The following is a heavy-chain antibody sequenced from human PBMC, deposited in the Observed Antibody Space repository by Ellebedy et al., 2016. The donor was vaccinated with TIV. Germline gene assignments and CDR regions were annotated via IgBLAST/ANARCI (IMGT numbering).Heavy chain of an antibody. V-gene: IGHV3-74*01. CDR2: INTDGSST. Sequence: PGGSLRLSCAASGFTLSGYWMHWVRQVPGKGLMWVSRINTDGSSTSYADSVEGRFTITRDNAKKTLYLEMRSLRPEDTAVYYCTRESFRYFDWDLWGQGTLATVSS. D-gene: IGHD3-9*01. CDR3: TRESFRYFDWDL. CDR1: GFTLSGYW. J-gene: IGHJ4*02.